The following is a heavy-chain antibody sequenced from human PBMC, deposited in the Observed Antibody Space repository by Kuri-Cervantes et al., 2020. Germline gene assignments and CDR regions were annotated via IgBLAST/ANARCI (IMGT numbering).Heavy chain of an antibody. CDR1: GYTFTGYY. V-gene: IGHV1-2*02. Sequence: ASVKVSCKASGYTFTGYYMHWVRQAPGQGLEWMGWINPNSGGTNYAQKFQGRVTMTRDTSSSTAYMELSSLRSDDTDLYYCARDLSGSGWRGENFDHWGQGTLVTVSS. CDR3: ARDLSGSGWRGENFDH. J-gene: IGHJ4*02. CDR2: INPNSGGT. D-gene: IGHD6-19*01.